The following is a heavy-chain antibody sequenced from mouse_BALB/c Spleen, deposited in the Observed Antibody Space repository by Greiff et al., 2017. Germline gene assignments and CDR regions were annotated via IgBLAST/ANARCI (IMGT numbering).Heavy chain of an antibody. V-gene: IGHV7-3*02. D-gene: IGHD2-4*01. CDR1: GFTFTDYY. Sequence: EVHLVESGGGLVQPGGSLRLSCATSGFTFTDYYMSWVRQPPGKALEWLGFIRNKANGYTTEYSASVKGRFTISRDNSQSILYLQMNTLRAEDSATYYCARGYYDYDGWFAYWGQGTLVTVSA. J-gene: IGHJ3*01. CDR2: IRNKANGYTT. CDR3: ARGYYDYDGWFAY.